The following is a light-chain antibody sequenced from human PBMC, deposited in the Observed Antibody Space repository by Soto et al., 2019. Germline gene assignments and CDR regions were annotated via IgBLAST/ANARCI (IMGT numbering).Light chain of an antibody. CDR2: KAS. Sequence: MNQSTSTMSVAVGDRVTITGGSSQSISSWLAWYQQKPGKATKLLIYKASSLESGVPSRFSGSGSWTEFTLTISSLQPDDFATFYCQQYHSYSPLTSGGWTKVEI. CDR3: QQYHSYSPLT. V-gene: IGKV1-5*03. J-gene: IGKJ4*01. CDR1: QSISSW.